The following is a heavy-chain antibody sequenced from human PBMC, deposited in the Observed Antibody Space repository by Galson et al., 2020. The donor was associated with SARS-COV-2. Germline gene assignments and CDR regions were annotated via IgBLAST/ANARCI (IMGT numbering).Heavy chain of an antibody. Sequence: GESLKISCAGSGFSFATYWIAWVRQMPGKGLEWMGIIYPGDSDTRYSPSFQGQVTISADKSISTTYLQWNSLKASDTAMYYCARPRDGYSNGAFEIWGQGTVVTVSS. CDR3: ARPRDGYSNGAFEI. V-gene: IGHV5-51*01. J-gene: IGHJ3*02. D-gene: IGHD2-15*01. CDR1: GFSFATYW. CDR2: IYPGDSDT.